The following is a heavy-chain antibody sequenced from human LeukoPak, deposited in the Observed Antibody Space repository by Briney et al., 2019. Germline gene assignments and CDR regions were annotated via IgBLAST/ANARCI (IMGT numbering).Heavy chain of an antibody. V-gene: IGHV4-39*07. CDR3: ASLTTAEAFDI. J-gene: IGHJ3*02. Sequence: SEALSLTCTVSGGSISSSSYYWGWIRQPPGKGLEWIGSIYYSGSTYYNPSLKSRVTISVDTSKNQFSLKLSSVTAADTAVYYCASLTTAEAFDIWGQGTMVTVSS. D-gene: IGHD3-22*01. CDR2: IYYSGST. CDR1: GGSISSSSYY.